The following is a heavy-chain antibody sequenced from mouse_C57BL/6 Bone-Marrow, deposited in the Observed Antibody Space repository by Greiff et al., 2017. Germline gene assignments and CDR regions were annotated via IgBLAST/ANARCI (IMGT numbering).Heavy chain of an antibody. J-gene: IGHJ3*01. V-gene: IGHV1-78*01. Sequence: VQLQQSDAELVKPGASVKISCKVSGYTFTDHTIHWMKQRPEQGLEWIGYIYPRDGSTKYNEQFKCKATLTADKSSSTAYMQLNSLTSEDSAVYFCARGRIYYGNRFAYWGQGTLVTVSA. D-gene: IGHD2-1*01. CDR1: GYTFTDHT. CDR2: IYPRDGST. CDR3: ARGRIYYGNRFAY.